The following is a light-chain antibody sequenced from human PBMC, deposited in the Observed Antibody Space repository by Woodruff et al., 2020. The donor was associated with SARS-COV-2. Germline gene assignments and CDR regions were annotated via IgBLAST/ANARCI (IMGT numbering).Light chain of an antibody. CDR2: DAS. CDR1: QDISNY. J-gene: IGKJ5*01. CDR3: QQYDNLIT. V-gene: IGKV1-33*01. Sequence: RVTITCQASQDISNYLNWYQQKPGKAPKLLIYDASNLETGVPSRFSGSGSGTDFTFTISSLQPEDIATYYCQQYDNLITLGQGTRLEIK.